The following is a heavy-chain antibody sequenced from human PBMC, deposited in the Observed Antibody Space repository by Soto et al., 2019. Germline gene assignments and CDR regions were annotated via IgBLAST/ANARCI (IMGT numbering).Heavy chain of an antibody. V-gene: IGHV3-30-3*01. CDR2: ISYDGSNK. D-gene: IGHD3-9*01. CDR1: GFTFSSYA. CDR3: ARDPEGYYDILTGYSYYFDY. J-gene: IGHJ4*02. Sequence: GGSLRLSCAASGFTFSSYAMHWVRQAPGKGLEWVAVISYDGSNKYYADSVKGRFTISRDNSKNTLYLQMNSPRAEDTAVYYCARDPEGYYDILTGYSYYFDYWGQGTLVTVSS.